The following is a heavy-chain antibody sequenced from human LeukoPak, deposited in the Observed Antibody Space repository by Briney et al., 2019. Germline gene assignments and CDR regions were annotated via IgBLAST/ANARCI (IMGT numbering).Heavy chain of an antibody. CDR2: IYYSGST. CDR3: AREGGGGGYSSSWGFDP. V-gene: IGHV4-59*01. J-gene: IGHJ5*02. CDR1: GGSISSYY. Sequence: SETLSLTCTVSGGSISSYYWSWIRQPPGKGLEWIGYIYYSGSTNYNPSLKSRVTISVDTSKNQFSLKLSSVTAADTAVYYCAREGGGGGYSSSWGFDPWGQGTLVTVSS. D-gene: IGHD6-6*01.